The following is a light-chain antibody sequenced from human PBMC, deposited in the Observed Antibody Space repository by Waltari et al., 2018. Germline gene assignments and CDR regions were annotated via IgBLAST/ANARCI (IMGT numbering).Light chain of an antibody. Sequence: QSALTQPASVSGSPGQSSTIPCTGTSSDVGGYNYVSWYQQHPGKAPKLIIHDVSNRPSGVSNRFSGSKSGNTASLTISGLQAADEADYYCSSYRSSSPLVFGGGTKLTVL. J-gene: IGLJ3*02. V-gene: IGLV2-14*01. CDR2: DVS. CDR3: SSYRSSSPLV. CDR1: SSDVGGYNY.